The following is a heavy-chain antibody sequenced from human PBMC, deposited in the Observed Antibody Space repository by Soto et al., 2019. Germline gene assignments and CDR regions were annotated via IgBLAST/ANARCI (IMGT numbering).Heavy chain of an antibody. Sequence: TSVDLGGLRKTNEQGLEWMGWISAYNGNTNYAQQLQGRVTMTTDTSTSTAYMELNSLRAEDTAIYYCAKYRFIAVVSDGTATGASAFRGQGTSVTGTS. V-gene: IGHV1-18*01. J-gene: IGHJ6*02. CDR1: TSVD. D-gene: IGHD2-15*01. CDR3: AKYRFIAVVSDGTATGASAF. CDR2: ISAYNGNT.